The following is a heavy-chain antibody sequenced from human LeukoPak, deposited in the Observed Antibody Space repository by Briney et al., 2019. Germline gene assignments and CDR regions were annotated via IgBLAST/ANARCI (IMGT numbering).Heavy chain of an antibody. D-gene: IGHD2-15*01. CDR1: GGSFSGYY. CDR3: ARGIPFRYCSGGSCYSVVKGFDY. CDR2: INHSGST. V-gene: IGHV4-34*01. J-gene: IGHJ4*02. Sequence: PSETLSLTCAVYGGSFSGYYWSWIRQPPGKGLEWIGEINHSGSTNYNPSLKSRVTISVDTSKNQFSLKLSSVTAADTAVYYCARGIPFRYCSGGSCYSVVKGFDYWGQGTLVTVSS.